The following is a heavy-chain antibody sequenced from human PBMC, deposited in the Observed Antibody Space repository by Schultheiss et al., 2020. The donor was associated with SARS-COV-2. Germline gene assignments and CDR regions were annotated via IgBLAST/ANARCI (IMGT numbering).Heavy chain of an antibody. CDR3: ARNVWGPKIDL. J-gene: IGHJ5*02. V-gene: IGHV4-34*01. Sequence: SETLSLTCAVYGGSFSGYAWSWIRQPPGKGLEWLGEIHHAGSLHYNPSLNSRVTISMDKSKNQFSLSLSSVTAADTAVYYCARNVWGPKIDLWGQGTLVTVSS. D-gene: IGHD1-26*01. CDR1: GGSFSGYA. CDR2: IHHAGSL.